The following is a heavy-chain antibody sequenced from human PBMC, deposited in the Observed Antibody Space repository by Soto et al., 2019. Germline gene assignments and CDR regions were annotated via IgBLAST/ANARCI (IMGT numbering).Heavy chain of an antibody. D-gene: IGHD2-8*01. V-gene: IGHV3-23*01. Sequence: RRLSCAASGFTFSSYAMSWVRQAPGKGLEWVSAISGSGGSTYYADSVKGRFTISRDNSKNTLYLQMNSLRAEDTAVYYCAKDRIVLMVYYGMDVWGQGTTVTVSS. CDR1: GFTFSSYA. CDR2: ISGSGGST. CDR3: AKDRIVLMVYYGMDV. J-gene: IGHJ6*02.